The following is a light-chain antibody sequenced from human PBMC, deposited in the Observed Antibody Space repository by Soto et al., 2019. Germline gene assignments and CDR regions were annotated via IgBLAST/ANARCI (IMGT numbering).Light chain of an antibody. CDR1: SSDVGRYDY. CDR2: DVS. CDR3: CSFAGSYTYV. J-gene: IGLJ1*01. V-gene: IGLV2-11*01. Sequence: QSALTQPRSVSGSPGQSVTISCTGTSSDVGRYDYVSWYQQHPGKAPKLIIYDVSERPSGVPDRFSGSKFGNTASLTISGLQAEEEADYSCCSFAGSYTYVFGTGTKGTVL.